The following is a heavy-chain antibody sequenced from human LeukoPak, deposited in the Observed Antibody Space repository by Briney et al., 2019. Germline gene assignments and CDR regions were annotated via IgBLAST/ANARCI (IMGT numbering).Heavy chain of an antibody. CDR3: AKDKEYASGSYPIDS. CDR2: IEYKGGNNQ. D-gene: IGHD3-10*01. V-gene: IGHV3-30*02. Sequence: GGSLRLSCAVSGFTFSDYYMSRIRQAPGKGLEWVAFIEYKGGNNQYYVDSVKGRFTISRDNSKKTLYLQMNGLRTEDTAVYYCAKDKEYASGSYPIDSWGQGILVTVSS. CDR1: GFTFSDYY. J-gene: IGHJ4*02.